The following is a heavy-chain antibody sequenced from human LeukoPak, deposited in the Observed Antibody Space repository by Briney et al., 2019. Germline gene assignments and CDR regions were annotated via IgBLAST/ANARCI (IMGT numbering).Heavy chain of an antibody. CDR1: GGSISSGGYY. D-gene: IGHD6-13*01. V-gene: IGHV4-31*03. J-gene: IGHJ4*02. CDR3: ARESRLYSSSWYFDY. CDR2: IYYSGST. Sequence: SETLSLTCTVSGGSISSGGYYWSWIRQHPGKGLEWIGYIYYSGSTYYNPSLKSRVTMSVDTSKNQFSLKLSSVTAADTAVFYCARESRLYSSSWYFDYWSQGTLVTVSS.